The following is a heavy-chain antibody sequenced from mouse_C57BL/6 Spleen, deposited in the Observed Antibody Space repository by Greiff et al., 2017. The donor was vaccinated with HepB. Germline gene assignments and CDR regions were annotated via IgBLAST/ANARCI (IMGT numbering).Heavy chain of an antibody. J-gene: IGHJ4*01. Sequence: EVQRVESGGGLVQPKGSLKLSCAASGFTFNTYAMHWVRQAPGKGLEWVARIRSKSSNYTTYYADSVKDRFTISRDDSQSMLYLQMNNLKTEDTAMYYCVRATVPSYAMDYWGQGTSVTVSS. CDR2: IRSKSSNYTT. CDR1: GFTFNTYA. D-gene: IGHD1-1*01. CDR3: VRATVPSYAMDY. V-gene: IGHV10-3*01.